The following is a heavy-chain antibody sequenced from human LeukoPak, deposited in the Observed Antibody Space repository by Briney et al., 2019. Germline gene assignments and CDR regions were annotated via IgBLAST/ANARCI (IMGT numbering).Heavy chain of an antibody. J-gene: IGHJ4*02. CDR1: GDSVSSNSAA. V-gene: IGHV6-1*01. D-gene: IGHD3-22*01. CDR2: TYYRSKWYT. Sequence: SQTLSLTCAISGDSVSSNSAAWNWIRQSPSRGLEWLGRTYYRSKWYTDYAVSVKGRISIDPDTSKNQSSLQVNSVTPDDTAVYYCARGSSRIYYYDSSGYSHAFDYWGQGTLVTVSS. CDR3: ARGSSRIYYYDSSGYSHAFDY.